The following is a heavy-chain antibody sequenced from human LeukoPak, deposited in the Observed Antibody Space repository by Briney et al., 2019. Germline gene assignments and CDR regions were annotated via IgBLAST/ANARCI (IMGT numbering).Heavy chain of an antibody. V-gene: IGHV3-49*03. Sequence: GRSLRLSCTASGFTFGDHSVSWFRQAPGKGLEWVGFIRSKAYGGTAEYAASVKGRFTISRDDSKSVAYLQMDSLKTEDTAVYYCTREIRYFDWFQADYWGQGTLVTVSS. J-gene: IGHJ4*02. CDR3: TREIRYFDWFQADY. D-gene: IGHD3-9*01. CDR1: GFTFGDHS. CDR2: IRSKAYGGTA.